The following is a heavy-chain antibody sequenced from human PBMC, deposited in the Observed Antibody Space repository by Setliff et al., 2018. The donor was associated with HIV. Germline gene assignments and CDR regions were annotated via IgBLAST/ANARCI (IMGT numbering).Heavy chain of an antibody. CDR1: GYTFTSYG. D-gene: IGHD4-17*01. J-gene: IGHJ4*02. CDR2: IIPILGIA. CDR3: AGLYGDKGGGY. Sequence: SVKVSCKASGYTFTSYGISWVRQAPGQGLEWMGGIIPILGIANYAQKFQGRVTITADKSTSTAYMELSSLRSEDTAVYCCAGLYGDKGGGYWGQGTLVTVSS. V-gene: IGHV1-69*10.